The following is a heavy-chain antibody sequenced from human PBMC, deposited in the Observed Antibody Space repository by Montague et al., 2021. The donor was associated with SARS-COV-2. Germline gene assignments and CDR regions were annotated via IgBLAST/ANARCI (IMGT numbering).Heavy chain of an antibody. CDR1: GGSISGYY. V-gene: IGHV4-59*01. J-gene: IGHJ2*01. Sequence: SETLSLTCSVSGGSISGYYWSWIRQPPGKGLEWIGYIYHSGNTKYNPSLKSRVSISVDTSKNQFSLRLSSVTAADTAVYYCAREYRIGLWPTNWYFDLWGRGTLVTVSS. CDR3: AREYRIGLWPTNWYFDL. CDR2: IYHSGNT. D-gene: IGHD5-18*01.